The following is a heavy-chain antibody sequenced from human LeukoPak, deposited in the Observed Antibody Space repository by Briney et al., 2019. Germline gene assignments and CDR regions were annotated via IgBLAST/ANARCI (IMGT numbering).Heavy chain of an antibody. CDR3: VSGSYEGGYYGMDV. V-gene: IGHV3-7*01. CDR2: INHDGSEK. CDR1: GFTFSTYW. J-gene: IGHJ6*02. Sequence: GGSLRLSCAASGFTFSTYWMTWVRQPPGKGLEWVAHINHDGSEKYYVDSVKGRFTISRDNAKNSLYLQMNSLRVEDTAVYYCVSGSYEGGYYGMDVWGQGTTVTVSS. D-gene: IGHD1-26*01.